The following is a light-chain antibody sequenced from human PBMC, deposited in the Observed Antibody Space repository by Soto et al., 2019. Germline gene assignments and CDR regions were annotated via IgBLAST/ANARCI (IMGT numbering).Light chain of an antibody. CDR3: SSYAGSNNYV. V-gene: IGLV2-8*01. Sequence: QLVLTQPPSASGSPGQSVTISCTGTSSDVGGFNYVSWYQQHPGKAPKLMISEVSKRPSGVPDRFSGSKSGNTASLTVSGLQAEDEADYYCSSYAGSNNYVFGTGTKVTVL. CDR2: EVS. CDR1: SSDVGGFNY. J-gene: IGLJ1*01.